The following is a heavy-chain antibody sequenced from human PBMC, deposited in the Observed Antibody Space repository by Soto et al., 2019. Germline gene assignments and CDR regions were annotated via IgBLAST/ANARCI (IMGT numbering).Heavy chain of an antibody. D-gene: IGHD2-15*01. Sequence: QVQLVQSRSEVKKPGSSVRVSCRASEGTFNSHVVSWVRQAPGQGLQWMGGILPLFGTTNYAHQLEGRVTITADLSTATSFLELSGLTPGDTAVYYCARGGTLYESSQKYYQYGLDVWGQGTTVIVSS. CDR3: ARGGTLYESSQKYYQYGLDV. V-gene: IGHV1-69*01. CDR1: EGTFNSHV. J-gene: IGHJ6*02. CDR2: ILPLFGTT.